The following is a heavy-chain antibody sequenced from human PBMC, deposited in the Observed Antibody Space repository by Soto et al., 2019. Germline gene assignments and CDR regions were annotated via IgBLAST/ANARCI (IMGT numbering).Heavy chain of an antibody. D-gene: IGHD2-15*01. J-gene: IGHJ3*02. CDR1: GYTFTSYG. V-gene: IGHV1-18*01. CDR2: ISAYNGNT. CDR3: ARDIYGGNCCDAFDI. Sequence: GASVKVYCKASGYTFTSYGIIWVRQTPGQGLEWMGWISAYNGNTNYAQNLQGRVTMTRDKPTSTAYMELRSLRSDDTAVYYCARDIYGGNCCDAFDIWGQGTMVTVSS.